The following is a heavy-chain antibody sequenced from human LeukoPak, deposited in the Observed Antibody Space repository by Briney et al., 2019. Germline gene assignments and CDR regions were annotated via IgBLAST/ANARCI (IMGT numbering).Heavy chain of an antibody. CDR2: IYSGGTT. CDR1: GFTVSSNY. CDR3: ARDAAYNWNYVDY. D-gene: IGHD1-20*01. J-gene: IGHJ4*02. V-gene: IGHV3-53*01. Sequence: GGSLRLSCTASGFTVSSNYMSWVRQAPGKGLEWVSVIYSGGTTYYADSVKGRFTISRDNSKNTLYLQMNSLRAEDTAVYYCARDAAYNWNYVDYWGQGTLVTVSS.